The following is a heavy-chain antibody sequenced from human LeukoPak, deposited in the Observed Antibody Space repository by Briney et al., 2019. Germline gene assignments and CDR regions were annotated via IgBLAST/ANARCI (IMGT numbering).Heavy chain of an antibody. D-gene: IGHD3-9*01. CDR1: GFTFSSYG. Sequence: GGSLRLSCAASGFTFSSYGMHWVRQAPGKGLEWVAVIWYDGSNKYYADSVKGRFTISRDNSKNTLYLQMNSLRAEDTAVYYCARDVMGPEYYDISYGMDVWGQGTTVTVSS. J-gene: IGHJ6*02. CDR3: ARDVMGPEYYDISYGMDV. V-gene: IGHV3-33*01. CDR2: IWYDGSNK.